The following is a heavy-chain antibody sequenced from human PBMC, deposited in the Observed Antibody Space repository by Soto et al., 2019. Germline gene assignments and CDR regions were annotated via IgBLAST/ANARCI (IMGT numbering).Heavy chain of an antibody. Sequence: NPSETLSLTCAVSGGSISSSNWWSWVRQPPGKGLEWIGEIYHSGSTNYNPSLKSRVTISVDKSKNQFSLKLSSVTAADTAVYYCASRARLWFGELSWFDPWGQGTLVTVSS. J-gene: IGHJ5*02. D-gene: IGHD3-10*01. CDR2: IYHSGST. CDR3: ASRARLWFGELSWFDP. CDR1: GGSISSSNW. V-gene: IGHV4-4*02.